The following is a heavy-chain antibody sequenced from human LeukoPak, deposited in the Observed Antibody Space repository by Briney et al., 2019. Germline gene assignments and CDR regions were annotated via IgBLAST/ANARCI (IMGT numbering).Heavy chain of an antibody. Sequence: PSGTLSLTCAVSGGSISGSNWWSWVRQSPGKGLEWIGEIYHSGSTNYNPSLKSRITISVDKSKNLFSLKLSSVTAADAGVYHCARRRSDYYGSGSPAALDYWGQGTLVTVSS. V-gene: IGHV4-4*02. J-gene: IGHJ4*02. CDR3: ARRRSDYYGSGSPAALDY. CDR2: IYHSGST. CDR1: GGSISGSNW. D-gene: IGHD3-10*01.